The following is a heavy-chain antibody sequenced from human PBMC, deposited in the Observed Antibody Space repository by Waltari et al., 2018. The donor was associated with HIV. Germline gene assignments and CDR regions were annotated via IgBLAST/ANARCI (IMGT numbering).Heavy chain of an antibody. CDR2: ISPRGGT. D-gene: IGHD1-1*01. V-gene: IGHV4-39*01. CDR3: ARHNLLGRIGRIDP. CDR1: GDSVPSFNTF. J-gene: IGHJ5*02. Sequence: QLQLRESGPGLVKPSETLSLTCSVSGDSVPSFNTFWDLVLQPPGTGLEWVSTISPRGGTYYKPSRKRRVTVSVDTSKNQFALRLRCATAADTAIYFCARHNLLGRIGRIDPWGQGILVTVSS.